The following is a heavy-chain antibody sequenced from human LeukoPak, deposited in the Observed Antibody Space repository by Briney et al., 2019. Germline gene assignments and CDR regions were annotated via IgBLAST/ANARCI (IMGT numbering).Heavy chain of an antibody. J-gene: IGHJ4*02. CDR3: VGQLLFGFFDY. D-gene: IGHD2-2*01. CDR1: GGSISSYY. CDR2: IYTSGST. Sequence: SETLSLTCAVSGGSISSYYWSWIRQPAGKGLEWIGRIYTSGSTNYNPSLKSRVTMSVDTSKNQFSLKLSSVTAADTAVYYCVGQLLFGFFDYWGQGTLVTVSS. V-gene: IGHV4-4*07.